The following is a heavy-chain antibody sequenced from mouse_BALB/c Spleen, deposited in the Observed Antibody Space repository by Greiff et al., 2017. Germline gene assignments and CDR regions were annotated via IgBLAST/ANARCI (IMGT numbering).Heavy chain of an antibody. Sequence: DLVKPGASVKLSCKASGYTFTSYWINWIKHRPGQGLEWIGRIAPGSGSTYYNEMFKGKATLTVDTSSSTAYIQLSSLSSEDSAVYFCARWGNNWYFDVWGAGTTVTVSS. CDR2: IAPGSGST. D-gene: IGHD5-2*01. V-gene: IGHV1S41*01. CDR3: ARWGNNWYFDV. CDR1: GYTFTSYW. J-gene: IGHJ1*01.